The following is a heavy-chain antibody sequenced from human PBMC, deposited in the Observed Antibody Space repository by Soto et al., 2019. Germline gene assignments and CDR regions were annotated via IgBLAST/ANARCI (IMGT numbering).Heavy chain of an antibody. Sequence: EVQLVETGGGLIQPGGSLRLSCAASGFTVSSNYMSWVRQAPGKGLEWVSVIYSGGSTYYADSVKGRFTISRDNSKNTLYLQVNSLRAEDTAVYYCARGGGGYSSSYQFDYWGQGTLVTVSS. CDR2: IYSGGST. J-gene: IGHJ4*02. V-gene: IGHV3-53*02. D-gene: IGHD6-6*01. CDR1: GFTVSSNY. CDR3: ARGGGGYSSSYQFDY.